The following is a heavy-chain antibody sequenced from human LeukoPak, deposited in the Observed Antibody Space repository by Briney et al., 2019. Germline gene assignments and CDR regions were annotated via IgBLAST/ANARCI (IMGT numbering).Heavy chain of an antibody. CDR2: INPNSGGT. CDR3: ARGPLLLYLRAPDY. CDR1: GYTFTVYY. V-gene: IGHV1-2*02. D-gene: IGHD1-26*01. J-gene: IGHJ4*02. Sequence: GASVKVSCKASGYTFTVYYMHWVREGPGQGLWWMGWINPNSGGTNYAQKFQGRVTMTRDTSISTAYMELSRLTSDDTAVYYCARGPLLLYLRAPDYWGQGTLVTVSS.